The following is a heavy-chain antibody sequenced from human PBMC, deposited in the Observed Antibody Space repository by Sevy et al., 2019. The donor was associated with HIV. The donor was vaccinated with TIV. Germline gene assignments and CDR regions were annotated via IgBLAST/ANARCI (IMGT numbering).Heavy chain of an antibody. D-gene: IGHD5-12*01. V-gene: IGHV3-49*03. CDR3: TRGVTTILWYFAL. CDR1: GFTFGDYA. Sequence: GGSLRLSCTASGFTFGDYAMSWFRQAPGKGLEWVGFIRSKAYGGTTEYAASVKGRFTISRDDSKSIAYLQMNSLKTEHTAVYYCTRGVTTILWYFALCGRGTLATVSS. J-gene: IGHJ2*01. CDR2: IRSKAYGGTT.